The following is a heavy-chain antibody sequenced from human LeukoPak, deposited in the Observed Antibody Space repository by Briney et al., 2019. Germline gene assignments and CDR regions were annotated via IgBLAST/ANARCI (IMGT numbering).Heavy chain of an antibody. V-gene: IGHV3-23*01. J-gene: IGHJ4*02. D-gene: IGHD3-22*01. CDR2: ISGSGGST. CDR1: GFTFSSYG. CDR3: AKLLYYYDSSQPY. Sequence: GGALRLSCAASGFTFSSYGMSWVRQAPGKGREGVSAISGSGGSTYYADSVRGGLTISRDNSKKTLYLQMNSLRAEDTAVYYCAKLLYYYDSSQPYWGQGTLVTVSS.